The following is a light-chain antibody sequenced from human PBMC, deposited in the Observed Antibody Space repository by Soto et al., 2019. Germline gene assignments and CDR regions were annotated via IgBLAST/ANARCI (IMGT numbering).Light chain of an antibody. CDR1: QTVGNS. Sequence: ETVLTQSPDTLSVSPGDRATLSCRASQTVGNSLAWYQQKPGQAPRLPLHSASTRATGVPVRFSGSGFGTEFTLTISSLQSEDSAVYYCQQYNHWPPITFGPGTRLEIK. J-gene: IGKJ5*01. V-gene: IGKV3-15*01. CDR3: QQYNHWPPIT. CDR2: SAS.